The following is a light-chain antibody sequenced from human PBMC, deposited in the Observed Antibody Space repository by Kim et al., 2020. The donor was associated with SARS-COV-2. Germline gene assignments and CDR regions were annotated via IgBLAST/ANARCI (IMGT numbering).Light chain of an antibody. CDR1: QSVSSL. V-gene: IGKV1-5*01. Sequence: ASIGERVTITCRASQSVSSLLAWYQQKPGQAPSILIYDASSLKSGVPSRFSGRGSGTECTLTIRRLPPDDFATYYCQQYNTSPWTFGQVTKVDI. CDR2: DAS. CDR3: QQYNTSPWT. J-gene: IGKJ1*01.